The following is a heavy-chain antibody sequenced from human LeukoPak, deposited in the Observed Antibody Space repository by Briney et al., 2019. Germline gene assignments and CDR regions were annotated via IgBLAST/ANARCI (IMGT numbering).Heavy chain of an antibody. J-gene: IGHJ4*02. CDR1: GFTFSNYA. D-gene: IGHD2-21*02. CDR3: ARDPGDYYFDY. CDR2: ISYDGNRK. Sequence: GGSLRLSCAASGFTFSNYAMHWVRQAPGKGLEWLAVISYDGNRKDFADSVKGRFTVSRDNSKNTLYLQMSSLRAEDTAVYYCARDPGDYYFDYWGQGTLVTVSS. V-gene: IGHV3-30-3*01.